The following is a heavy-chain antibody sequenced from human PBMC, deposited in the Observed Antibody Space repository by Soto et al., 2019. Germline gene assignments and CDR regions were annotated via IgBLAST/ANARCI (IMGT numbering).Heavy chain of an antibody. CDR1: GFCFTNAR. Sequence: SCAASGFCFTNARLSWVRPAPGQGQAWVGRIKSKTNGTTTDYAGPVKGRFTISSNDSKKTLFVQRNGLKTEDTAVYEGITIIPKGKWELGPWGQGTSVTVCS. D-gene: IGHD1-26*01. CDR3: ITIIPKGKWELGP. V-gene: IGHV3-15*05. CDR2: IKSKTNGTTT. J-gene: IGHJ5*02.